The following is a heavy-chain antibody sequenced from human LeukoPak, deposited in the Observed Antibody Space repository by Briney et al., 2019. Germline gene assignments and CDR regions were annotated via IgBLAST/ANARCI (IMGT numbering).Heavy chain of an antibody. D-gene: IGHD3-9*01. V-gene: IGHV1-2*02. CDR3: ARDLLGDILTGYYY. J-gene: IGHJ4*02. CDR2: INPNSGGT. CDR1: GYTFTGYY. Sequence: GASVKVSCKASGYTFTGYYMHWVRQAPGQGLEWMGWINPNSGGTNYAQKFQGRVTMTRDTSISTAYMELSRLRSDDTAVYYCARDLLGDILTGYYYWGQGTLVTVSS.